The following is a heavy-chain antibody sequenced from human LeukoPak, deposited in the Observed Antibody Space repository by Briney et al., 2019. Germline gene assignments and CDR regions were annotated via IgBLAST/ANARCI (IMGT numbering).Heavy chain of an antibody. CDR3: ATLMAHLDY. D-gene: IGHD2-8*01. V-gene: IGHV1-2*02. CDR1: GYTFTDYH. Sequence: GASVKVSCKAFGYTFTDYHMHWVRQAPGQGVEWMGWINPNSGDTNYAQKFQGRVTMTRDTTISTAYMELSRLRSDDTAVFYCATLMAHLDYWGQGTLVTVSS. CDR2: INPNSGDT. J-gene: IGHJ4*02.